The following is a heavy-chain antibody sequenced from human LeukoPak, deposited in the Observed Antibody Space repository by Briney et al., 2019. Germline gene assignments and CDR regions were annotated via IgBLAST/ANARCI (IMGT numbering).Heavy chain of an antibody. CDR2: IYYSGST. V-gene: IGHV4-30-4*08. J-gene: IGHJ4*02. CDR3: ARGFMITFGGVIPSYFDY. D-gene: IGHD3-16*02. CDR1: GGSISSGDYY. Sequence: SETLSLTCTVSGGSISSGDYYWSWIRQPPGKGLEWIGYIYYSGSTYYNPSLKSRVTISVDTSKNQFSLKLSSVTAADTAVYYCARGFMITFGGVIPSYFDYWGQGTLVTVSS.